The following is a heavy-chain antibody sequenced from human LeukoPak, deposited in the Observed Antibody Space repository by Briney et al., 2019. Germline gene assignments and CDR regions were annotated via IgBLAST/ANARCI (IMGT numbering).Heavy chain of an antibody. CDR1: GFTFSNYA. CDR3: ARGGYSFLGY. J-gene: IGHJ4*02. V-gene: IGHV3-33*08. CDR2: IWYDGSNK. Sequence: GGSLRLSCAASGFTFSNYAMSWVRQAPGKGLEWVAVIWYDGSNKYYADSVKGRFTISRDNSKNTLYLQMNSLRAEDTAVYYCARGGYSFLGYWGQGTLVTVSS. D-gene: IGHD4-23*01.